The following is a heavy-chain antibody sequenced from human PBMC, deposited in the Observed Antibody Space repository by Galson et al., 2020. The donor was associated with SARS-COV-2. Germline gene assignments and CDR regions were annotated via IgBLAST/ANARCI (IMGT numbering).Heavy chain of an antibody. Sequence: GESLKISCKASGYMFTDYYIHWVRQAPGQGLEWIGWINPKNGGTSYAQTFQGRVTLTRDTSITTAYMEVSSLTSGDTAVYFCAKDRESMAVINSYYFNYGLDVWGQGTTVTVSS. CDR2: INPKNGGT. CDR3: AKDRESMAVINSYYFNYGLDV. J-gene: IGHJ6*02. CDR1: GYMFTDYY. D-gene: IGHD2-21*01. V-gene: IGHV1-2*02.